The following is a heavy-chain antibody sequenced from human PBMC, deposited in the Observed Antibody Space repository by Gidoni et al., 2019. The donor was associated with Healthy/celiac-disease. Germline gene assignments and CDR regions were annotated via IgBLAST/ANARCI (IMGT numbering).Heavy chain of an antibody. CDR2: ISWNSGSI. Sequence: EVQLVESGRGLVQPGRSLSLSCAASGFTFDDYAMHWVRQAPGKGLEWVSGISWNSGSIGYADSVKGRFTISRDNAKNSLYLQMNSLRAEDTALYYCAKGGYCSGGSCYPGQVDYWGQGTLVTVSS. V-gene: IGHV3-9*01. CDR3: AKGGYCSGGSCYPGQVDY. D-gene: IGHD2-15*01. J-gene: IGHJ4*02. CDR1: GFTFDDYA.